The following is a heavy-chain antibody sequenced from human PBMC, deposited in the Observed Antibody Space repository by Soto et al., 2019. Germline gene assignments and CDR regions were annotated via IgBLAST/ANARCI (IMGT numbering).Heavy chain of an antibody. CDR2: INSDGTTT. CDR3: VRDIR. CDR1: GFTFNNFW. V-gene: IGHV3-74*01. Sequence: GGSLRLSCAASGFTFNNFWMCWVRQTPEKGLVWVSGINSDGTTTIYADSVKGRFTISRDNAKNTLYLQMNSLTVEDTAIYYCVRDIRWGQGTLVTVSS. J-gene: IGHJ4*02.